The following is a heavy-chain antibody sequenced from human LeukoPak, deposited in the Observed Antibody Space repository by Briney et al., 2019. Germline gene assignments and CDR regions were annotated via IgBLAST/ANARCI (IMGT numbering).Heavy chain of an antibody. D-gene: IGHD2-2*01. CDR1: GFTFDDYA. V-gene: IGHV3-9*01. CDR2: ISWNSGSI. CDR3: AKADGHQLLSAFDI. Sequence: PGGSLRLSCAASGFTFDDYAMHWVRQAPGKGLEWVSGISWNSGSIGYADSVKGRFTISRDNAKNSLYLQMNSLRAEDTALYYCAKADGHQLLSAFDIWGQGTMVTVSS. J-gene: IGHJ3*02.